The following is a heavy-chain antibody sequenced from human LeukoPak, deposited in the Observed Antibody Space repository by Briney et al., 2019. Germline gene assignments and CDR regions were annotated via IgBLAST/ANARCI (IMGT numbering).Heavy chain of an antibody. CDR2: ISYDGSNK. CDR3: ARDWSHRYSSSWYLPYYYYYYYMDV. Sequence: GGSLRLSCAASGFTFSSYAMHWVRQAPGKGLEWVAVISYDGSNKYYADSVKGRFTISRDNSKNTLYLQMNSLRAEDTAVYYCARDWSHRYSSSWYLPYYYYYYYMDVWGKGTTVTVSS. CDR1: GFTFSSYA. D-gene: IGHD6-13*01. J-gene: IGHJ6*03. V-gene: IGHV3-30*01.